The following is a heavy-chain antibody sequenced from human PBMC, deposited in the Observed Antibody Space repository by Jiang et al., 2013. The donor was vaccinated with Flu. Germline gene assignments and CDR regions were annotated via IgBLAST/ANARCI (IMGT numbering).Heavy chain of an antibody. Sequence: QSGSELKKPGASVKVSCKASGYTFTTYAVNWVRQAPGQGLEWMGWINTNTANPTYAQGFTGRFVFSLDTSVSTAYLQISSLKADDTAVYYCARGAGFCSDGSCSFDYWGQGILVTVSS. J-gene: IGHJ4*02. CDR3: ARGAGFCSDGSCSFDY. D-gene: IGHD2-15*01. V-gene: IGHV7-4-1*02. CDR2: INTNTANP. CDR1: GYTFTTYA.